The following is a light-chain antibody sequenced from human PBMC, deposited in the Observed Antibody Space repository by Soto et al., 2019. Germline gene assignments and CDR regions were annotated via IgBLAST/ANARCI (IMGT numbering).Light chain of an antibody. CDR3: SSYTTNNTPV. Sequence: QSALTQPASVSGSPGQSITISCTGTTSDSDGHNYVSWYQQHPGTAPKLMIYEVTNRPSGVSHRFSGSKSGDTASLTISGLQAEDEAEYYCSSYTTNNTPVFGGGTKLTVL. J-gene: IGLJ2*01. V-gene: IGLV2-14*01. CDR1: TSDSDGHNY. CDR2: EVT.